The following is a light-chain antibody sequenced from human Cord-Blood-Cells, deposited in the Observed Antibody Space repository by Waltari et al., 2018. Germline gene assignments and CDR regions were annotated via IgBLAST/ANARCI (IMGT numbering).Light chain of an antibody. Sequence: EIQLTQSPSFRSASVGDRLTITCRASQGISSYLAWYQQKPGKAPKLLIYAASTLQSGVPSRFSGSGSGTEFTLTISSLQPEDFATYYCQQLNSYPYSFGQGTKLEIK. V-gene: IGKV1-9*01. CDR1: QGISSY. CDR3: QQLNSYPYS. CDR2: AAS. J-gene: IGKJ2*03.